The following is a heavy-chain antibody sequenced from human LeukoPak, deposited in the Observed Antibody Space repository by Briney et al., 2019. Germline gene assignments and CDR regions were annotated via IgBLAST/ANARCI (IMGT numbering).Heavy chain of an antibody. D-gene: IGHD3-22*01. CDR1: GYTFNTYG. V-gene: IGHV1-18*01. CDR3: ARSDYYSPGSPYDAFDI. J-gene: IGHJ3*02. CDR2: ISPYNGNT. Sequence: ASVKVSCKASGYTFNTYGITWVRQAPGQGLEWMGWISPYNGNTNYAQKFQGRVTLTTDTSTSTAYMELRSLRSDDTAVYYCARSDYYSPGSPYDAFDIWGQGTMVTVSS.